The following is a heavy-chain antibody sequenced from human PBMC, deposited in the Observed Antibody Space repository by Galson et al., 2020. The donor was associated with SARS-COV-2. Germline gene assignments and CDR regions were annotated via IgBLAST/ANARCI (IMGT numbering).Heavy chain of an antibody. D-gene: IGHD1-26*01. V-gene: IGHV3-30*04. Sequence: GGSLSLSCAASGFTFSTKAMHWVRQAPGKGPEWVAVISSDGSNSFYADSLKGRFTISRDNSKSTLYMQMNSLRAEDTAVYYCVSGGEWEPPYYFDYWGQGTLVTVSS. CDR3: VSGGEWEPPYYFDY. J-gene: IGHJ4*02. CDR2: ISSDGSNS. CDR1: GFTFSTKA.